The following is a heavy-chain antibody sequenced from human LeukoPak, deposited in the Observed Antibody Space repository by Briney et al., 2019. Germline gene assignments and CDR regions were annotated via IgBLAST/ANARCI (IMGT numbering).Heavy chain of an antibody. CDR1: GGSFSGYY. Sequence: SETLSLTCAVYGGSFSGYYWSWIRQPPGKGLEWIGEINHSGSTNYNPSLKSRVTISVDTSKNQFSLKLSSVTAADTAVYYCARAWVYYGSGSYSGLWFDPWGQGTLVTVSS. CDR2: INHSGST. CDR3: ARAWVYYGSGSYSGLWFDP. V-gene: IGHV4-34*01. J-gene: IGHJ5*02. D-gene: IGHD3-10*01.